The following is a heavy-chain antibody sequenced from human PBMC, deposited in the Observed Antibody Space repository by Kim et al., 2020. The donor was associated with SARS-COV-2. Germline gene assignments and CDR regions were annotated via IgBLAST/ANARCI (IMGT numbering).Heavy chain of an antibody. CDR1: GGSFSGYY. V-gene: IGHV4-34*01. CDR3: AGYSSSNAFDI. Sequence: SETLSLTCAVYGGSFSGYYWSWIRQPPGKGLEWIGEINHSGSTNYNPSLKSRVTISVDTSKNQFSLKLSSVTAADTAVYYCAGYSSSNAFDIWGQGTMVTVSS. J-gene: IGHJ3*02. D-gene: IGHD6-13*01. CDR2: INHSGST.